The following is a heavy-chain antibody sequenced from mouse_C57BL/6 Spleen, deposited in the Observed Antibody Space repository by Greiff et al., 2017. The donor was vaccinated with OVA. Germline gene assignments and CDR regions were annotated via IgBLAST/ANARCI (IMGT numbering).Heavy chain of an antibody. CDR2: INPSSGYT. Sequence: VNLVESGAELARPGASVKMSCKASGYTFTSYTMHWVKQRPGQGLEWIGYINPSSGYTKYNQKFKDKATLTADKSSSTAYMQLSSLTSEDSAVYYCASGNYTLFDYWGQGTTLTVSS. CDR3: ASGNYTLFDY. CDR1: GYTFTSYT. D-gene: IGHD2-12*01. J-gene: IGHJ2*01. V-gene: IGHV1-4*01.